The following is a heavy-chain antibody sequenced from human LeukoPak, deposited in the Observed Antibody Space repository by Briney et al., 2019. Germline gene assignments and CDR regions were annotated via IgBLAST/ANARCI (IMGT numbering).Heavy chain of an antibody. CDR1: DFPYNFYE. J-gene: IGHJ4*02. V-gene: IGHV3-48*03. Sequence: GGSLRLSCAASDFPYNFYEMNWVRQAPGKGLEWVSYVSSSGDTIYYADSVKGRFTISRDNSKNSLYLQMNSLRAEDAAIYYCARGAQFYGSGSFDYWGRGTLVTVSS. CDR3: ARGAQFYGSGSFDY. CDR2: VSSSGDTI. D-gene: IGHD3-10*01.